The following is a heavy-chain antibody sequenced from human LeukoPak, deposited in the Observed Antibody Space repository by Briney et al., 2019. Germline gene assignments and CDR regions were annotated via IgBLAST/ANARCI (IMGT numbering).Heavy chain of an antibody. CDR1: GGSISRDIYY. CDR3: ARLTTDSTYHSGWFDP. D-gene: IGHD3-22*01. CDR2: IYYSGST. V-gene: IGHV4-39*01. Sequence: SETLSLTCTVSGGSISRDIYYWGWIRQPPGKGLEWIGSIYYSGSTYYNPSLESRVTISVDTSKNQFSLKLSSETAADTAVYYCARLTTDSTYHSGWFDPWGQGTRVTVSS. J-gene: IGHJ5*02.